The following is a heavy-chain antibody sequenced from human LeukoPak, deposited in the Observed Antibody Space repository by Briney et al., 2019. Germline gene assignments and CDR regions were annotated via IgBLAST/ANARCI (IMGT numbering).Heavy chain of an antibody. CDR1: GFTFSSYA. J-gene: IGHJ4*02. Sequence: GGSLRLSCAASGFTFSSYAMHWVRQAPGKGLEYVSAISSNGGSTYYANSVKGRFTISRDNSKNTLYLQMGSLRAEDMAVYYCARGTMVRGVMGYYFDYWGQGTLVTVSS. V-gene: IGHV3-64*01. CDR2: ISSNGGST. D-gene: IGHD3-10*01. CDR3: ARGTMVRGVMGYYFDY.